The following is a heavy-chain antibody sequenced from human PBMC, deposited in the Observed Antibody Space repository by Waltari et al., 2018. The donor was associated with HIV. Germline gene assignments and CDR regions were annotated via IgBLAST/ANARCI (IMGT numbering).Heavy chain of an antibody. CDR1: GYPFITYY. D-gene: IGHD3-10*01. CDR2: SNPGGGST. Sequence: QVQLVQSGAEVKRPGASVKVSCKASGYPFITYYIHWVRQAPGQGLEWMGISNPGGGSTNDAQKVPGRCTMTRDSSTSTVYMEVNSLKSEDTAVYYCARDPRGSESGFDIWGQGTVVTVSS. CDR3: ARDPRGSESGFDI. J-gene: IGHJ3*02. V-gene: IGHV1-46*01.